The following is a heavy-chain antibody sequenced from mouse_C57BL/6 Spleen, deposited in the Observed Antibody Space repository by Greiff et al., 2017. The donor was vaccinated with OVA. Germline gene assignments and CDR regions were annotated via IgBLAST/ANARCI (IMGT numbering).Heavy chain of an antibody. J-gene: IGHJ3*01. CDR1: GFNIKDDY. CDR3: TGGSSYGFAY. CDR2: IDPENGDT. V-gene: IGHV14-4*01. Sequence: VQLKQSGAELVRPGASVKLSCTASGFNIKDDYMHWVKQRPEQGLEWIGWIDPENGDTEYASKFQGKATITADTSSNTAYLQLSSLTSEDTAVYYCTGGSSYGFAYWGQGTLVTVSA. D-gene: IGHD1-1*01.